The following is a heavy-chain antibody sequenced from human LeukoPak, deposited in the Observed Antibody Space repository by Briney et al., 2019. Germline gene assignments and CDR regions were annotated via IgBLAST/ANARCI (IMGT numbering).Heavy chain of an antibody. D-gene: IGHD2-15*01. J-gene: IGHJ3*02. V-gene: IGHV3-7*01. CDR3: ARDSPPNTPRSAFDI. Sequence: PGESLRLSCAASGFTFTTYWMSWVRQLPGKGLEWVANINQDGTEKYYVDSVKGRFTISRDNAKNSLDLQMNSLRVEDTGIYYCARDSPPNTPRSAFDIWGQGTMVTVSS. CDR1: GFTFTTYW. CDR2: INQDGTEK.